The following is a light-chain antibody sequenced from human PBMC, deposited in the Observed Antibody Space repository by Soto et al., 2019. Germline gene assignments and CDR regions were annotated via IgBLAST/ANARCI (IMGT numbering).Light chain of an antibody. CDR3: QQYNSYSLT. CDR2: QAS. CDR1: QTISSW. Sequence: DIQMTQSPSALSASVGDRVTITCRASQTISSWLAWYQQKPGEAPRLLIYQASSLETEVPSRFSGSGSGTEFTLTTSSLQPGDFAAYYCQQYNSYSLTFGQGTKVEIK. V-gene: IGKV1-5*03. J-gene: IGKJ1*01.